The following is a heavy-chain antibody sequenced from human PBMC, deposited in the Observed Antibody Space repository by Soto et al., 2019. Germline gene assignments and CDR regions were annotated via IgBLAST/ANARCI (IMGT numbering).Heavy chain of an antibody. CDR2: MNPNSGNT. J-gene: IGHJ6*03. CDR3: ARDGTVTTSHYYYYMDV. Sequence: ASVKVSCKASGYTFTSYDINWVRQATGQGLEWMGWMNPNSGNTGYAQKFQGRVTMTRNTSISTAYMELSSLRSEDTAVYYCARDGTVTTSHYYYYMDVWGKGTTVTVSS. D-gene: IGHD4-4*01. CDR1: GYTFTSYD. V-gene: IGHV1-8*01.